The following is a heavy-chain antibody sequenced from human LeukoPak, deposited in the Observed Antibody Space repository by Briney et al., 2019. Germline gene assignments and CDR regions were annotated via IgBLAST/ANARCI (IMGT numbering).Heavy chain of an antibody. J-gene: IGHJ3*02. CDR3: ARPPYSSSIDAFDI. CDR2: IYPGDSDT. D-gene: IGHD6-13*01. CDR1: GYSFTSSW. V-gene: IGHV5-51*01. Sequence: GESLKISCKGSGYSFTSSWIGWVRQVPGKDLGWMGIIYPGDSDTRYSPSFQGQVTISADKSISTAYLQWSSLKASDTAMYYCARPPYSSSIDAFDIWGQGTMVTVSS.